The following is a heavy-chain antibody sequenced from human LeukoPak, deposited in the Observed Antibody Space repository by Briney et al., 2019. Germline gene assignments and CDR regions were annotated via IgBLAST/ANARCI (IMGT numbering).Heavy chain of an antibody. J-gene: IGHJ6*02. CDR2: INSDGSST. V-gene: IGHV3-74*01. CDR3: ARTRPPYGDSDYYYYGMDV. CDR1: GFTFSSYW. D-gene: IGHD4-17*01. Sequence: GGCLRLSCAASGFTFSSYWMHWVRQAPGKGLVWDSRINSDGSSTGYADSVKGRFTISRDNAKNTLYLQMNSLRAEDTAVYYCARTRPPYGDSDYYYYGMDVWGQGTTVTVSS.